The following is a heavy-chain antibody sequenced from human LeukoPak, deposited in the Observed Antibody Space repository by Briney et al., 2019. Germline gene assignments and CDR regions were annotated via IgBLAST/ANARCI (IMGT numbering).Heavy chain of an antibody. V-gene: IGHV3-20*04. J-gene: IGHJ3*02. D-gene: IGHD3-22*01. CDR2: INWNGGST. CDR1: GFTFDDYG. Sequence: GGSLRLSCEASGFTFDDYGMSWVRQVPGKGLEWVSGINWNGGSTGYADSVKGRFTISRDNAKNSLYLQMNSLRAEDTAVYYCARAGPHPNHYYDSSGYYNAFDIWGQGTMVTVSS. CDR3: ARAGPHPNHYYDSSGYYNAFDI.